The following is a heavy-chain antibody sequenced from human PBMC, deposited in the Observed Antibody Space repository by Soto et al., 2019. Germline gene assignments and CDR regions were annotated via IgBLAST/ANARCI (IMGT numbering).Heavy chain of an antibody. CDR1: GFTFSSYA. CDR2: ISGSGGST. D-gene: IGHD1-26*01. Sequence: GSLRLSCAASGFTFSSYAMSWVRQAPGKGLEWVSAISGSGGSTYYADSVKGRFTISRDNSKNTLYLQMNSLRAEDTAVYYCAKVQSPSIVGATTLFDYWGQGTLVTVSS. J-gene: IGHJ4*02. V-gene: IGHV3-23*01. CDR3: AKVQSPSIVGATTLFDY.